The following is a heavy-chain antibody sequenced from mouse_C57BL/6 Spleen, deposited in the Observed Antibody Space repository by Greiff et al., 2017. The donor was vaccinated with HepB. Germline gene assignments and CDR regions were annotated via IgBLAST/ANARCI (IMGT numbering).Heavy chain of an antibody. D-gene: IGHD1-1*01. CDR3: ASSHCYGSNYWYFDV. J-gene: IGHJ1*03. Sequence: QVQLKQPGAELVRPGSSVKLSCKASGYTFTSYWMHWVKQRPIQGLEWIGNIDPSDSETHYNQKFKDKATLTVDKSSSTAYMQLSSLTSEDSAVYYCASSHCYGSNYWYFDVWGTGTTVTVSS. CDR1: GYTFTSYW. V-gene: IGHV1-52*01. CDR2: IDPSDSET.